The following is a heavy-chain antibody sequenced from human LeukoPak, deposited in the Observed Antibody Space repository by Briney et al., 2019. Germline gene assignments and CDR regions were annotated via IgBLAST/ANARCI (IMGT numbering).Heavy chain of an antibody. CDR3: AREGMVATFDY. CDR2: ISSSSSYI. CDR1: GFTFSSYS. V-gene: IGHV3-21*01. D-gene: IGHD5-12*01. Sequence: GGSLRLSCAASGFTFSSYSMNCVRQAPGKGLEWVSSISSSSSYIYYADSVKGRFTISRDKAKNSLYLQMNSLRAEDTAIYYCAREGMVATFDYWGQGTLVTVSS. J-gene: IGHJ4*02.